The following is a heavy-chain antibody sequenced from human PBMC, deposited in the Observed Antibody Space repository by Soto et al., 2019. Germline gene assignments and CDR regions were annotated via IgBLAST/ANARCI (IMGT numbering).Heavy chain of an antibody. CDR1: GFTFSSYA. Sequence: GSLRLSCAASGFTFSSYAMSWVRQAPGKGLEWVSAISGSGGSTYYADSVKGRFTISRDNSKNTLYLQMNSLRAEDTAVYYCAKAPYSSSSSKRLYYCYGMDVWGQGTTVTVSS. J-gene: IGHJ6*02. D-gene: IGHD6-6*01. V-gene: IGHV3-23*01. CDR2: ISGSGGST. CDR3: AKAPYSSSSSKRLYYCYGMDV.